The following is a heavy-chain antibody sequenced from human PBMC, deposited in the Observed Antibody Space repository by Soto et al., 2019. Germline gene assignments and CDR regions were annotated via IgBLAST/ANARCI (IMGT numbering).Heavy chain of an antibody. CDR3: AREGRRFLSLDADY. CDR2: INAGNGNT. J-gene: IGHJ4*02. Sequence: ASVKVSCKASGYTFTSYAMHWVRQAPGQRLEWMGWINAGNGNTKYSQKFQGRVTITRDTSASTAYMELSSLRSEDTAVYYCAREGRRFLSLDADYWGQGTLVTVSS. D-gene: IGHD3-3*01. CDR1: GYTFTSYA. V-gene: IGHV1-3*01.